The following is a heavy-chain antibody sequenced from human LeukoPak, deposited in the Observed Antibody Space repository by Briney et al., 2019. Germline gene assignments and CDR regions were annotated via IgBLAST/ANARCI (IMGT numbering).Heavy chain of an antibody. Sequence: GRSLRLSCAASGFTFSNAWMSWVRQAPGKGLEWVGRIKSKTDGGTTDYAAPVKGRFTISRDDSKNTLYLQMNSLKTEDTAVYYCTGRDYVWGSYRYELDYWGQGTLVTVSS. CDR3: TGRDYVWGSYRYELDY. CDR1: GFTFSNAW. V-gene: IGHV3-15*01. D-gene: IGHD3-16*02. J-gene: IGHJ4*02. CDR2: IKSKTDGGTT.